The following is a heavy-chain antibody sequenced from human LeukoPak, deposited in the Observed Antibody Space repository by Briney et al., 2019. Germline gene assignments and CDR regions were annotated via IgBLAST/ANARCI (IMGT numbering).Heavy chain of an antibody. CDR2: IIPIFGTA. Sequence: GASVKVSCKASGGTFSSYAISWVRQAPGQGLEWMGGIIPIFGTANYAQKFQGRVTITADESTSTAYMELSSLRAEDTAVYYCARELDGGHIVVVPAATQPGYFDYWGQGTLVTVSS. D-gene: IGHD2-2*01. CDR3: ARELDGGHIVVVPAATQPGYFDY. CDR1: GGTFSSYA. V-gene: IGHV1-69*13. J-gene: IGHJ4*02.